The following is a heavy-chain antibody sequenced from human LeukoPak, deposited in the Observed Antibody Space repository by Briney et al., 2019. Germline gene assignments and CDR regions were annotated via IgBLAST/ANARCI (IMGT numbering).Heavy chain of an antibody. CDR1: GFTFSSYS. D-gene: IGHD3-22*01. CDR2: ISSSSSTI. V-gene: IGHV3-48*01. Sequence: GGSLRLSCAASGFTFSSYSMNWVRQAPGKGLEWVSYISSSSSTIYYADSVKGRFTISRDNSKNTLYLQMDSLRAEDTAVYYCARDQFITMIVVVRGHYFDYW. CDR3: ARDQFITMIVVVRGHYFDY. J-gene: IGHJ4*01.